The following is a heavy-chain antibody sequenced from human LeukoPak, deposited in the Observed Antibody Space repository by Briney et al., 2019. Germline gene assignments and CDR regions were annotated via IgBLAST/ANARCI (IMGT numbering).Heavy chain of an antibody. D-gene: IGHD3-22*01. Sequence: EASVKVSCTASGGTFSSYAISWVRQAPGQGLEWMGGIIPIFGTANYAQKFQGSVTITADESTSTAYMELSSLRSEDTAVYYCARVVYYDSSGYYWPPRDAFDIWGQGTMVTVSS. J-gene: IGHJ3*02. CDR3: ARVVYYDSSGYYWPPRDAFDI. V-gene: IGHV1-69*01. CDR1: GGTFSSYA. CDR2: IIPIFGTA.